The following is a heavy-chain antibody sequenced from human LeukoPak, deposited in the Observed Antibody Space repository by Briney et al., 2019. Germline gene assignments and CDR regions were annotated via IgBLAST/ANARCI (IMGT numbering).Heavy chain of an antibody. D-gene: IGHD3-3*01. Sequence: GGSLRLSCAASGFTFSSYAMSWVRQAPGKGLEWVSAISGSGGSTYYADSVKGRFTISRDNSKNTLYLQMNSLRAEDTAVYYCARATDLTDYDFWSGYIDYWGQGTLVTVSS. CDR1: GFTFSSYA. J-gene: IGHJ4*02. V-gene: IGHV3-23*01. CDR3: ARATDLTDYDFWSGYIDY. CDR2: ISGSGGST.